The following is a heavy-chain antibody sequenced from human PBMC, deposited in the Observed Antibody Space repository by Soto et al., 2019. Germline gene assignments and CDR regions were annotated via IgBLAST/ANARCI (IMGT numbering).Heavy chain of an antibody. Sequence: GGSLRLSCAASGFTFSSYGMHWVRQAPGKGLEWVAVISYDGSNKYYADSVKGRFTISRDNSKNTLYLQMNSLRAEDTAVYYCAKDYGDSHLKRAYYGMDVWGQGTTVTVSS. V-gene: IGHV3-30*18. CDR3: AKDYGDSHLKRAYYGMDV. J-gene: IGHJ6*02. CDR2: ISYDGSNK. D-gene: IGHD4-17*01. CDR1: GFTFSSYG.